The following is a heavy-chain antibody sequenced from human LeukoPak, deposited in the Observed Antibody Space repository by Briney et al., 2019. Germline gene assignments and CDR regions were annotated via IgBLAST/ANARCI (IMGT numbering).Heavy chain of an antibody. CDR3: ARDEGYHFDS. D-gene: IGHD5-12*01. CDR1: GFTFSDYI. V-gene: IGHV3-21*01. CDR2: ISRNSTYI. J-gene: IGHJ4*02. Sequence: PGGSLRLSCAASGFTFSDYIMNWVRQAPGKGLEWVASISRNSTYIHYADSVKGRFTISRDNARNSLFLQMNSLRAEDTAIYYCARDEGYHFDSWGQGTQVTVSS.